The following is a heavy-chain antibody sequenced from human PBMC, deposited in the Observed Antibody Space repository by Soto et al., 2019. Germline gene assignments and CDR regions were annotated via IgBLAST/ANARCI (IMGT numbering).Heavy chain of an antibody. D-gene: IGHD5-18*01. CDR3: ARGKPSGYRFGPRNFFYYGLDV. CDR2: VHPSGST. V-gene: IGHV4-34*01. CDR1: SASLGDPY. J-gene: IGHJ6*02. Sequence: SETLSLTCAVFSASLGDPYWAWIRQSPDKGLEWIGEVHPSGSTDDHPSLTSRLTLSLDTSKNQFSLKVASVTAADTAVYFCARGKPSGYRFGPRNFFYYGLDVWGPGTTVTVSS.